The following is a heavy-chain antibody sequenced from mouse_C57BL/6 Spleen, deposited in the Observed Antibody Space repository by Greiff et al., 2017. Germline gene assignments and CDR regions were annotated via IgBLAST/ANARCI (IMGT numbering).Heavy chain of an antibody. CDR2: INPSNGGT. CDR1: GYTFTSYW. V-gene: IGHV1-53*01. Sequence: QVHVKQSGPELVKPGASVTLSCKASGYTFTSYWMNWVKQRPGQGLEWIGNINPSNGGTTYNEKFKSKATLTVDKSSCTAYMQGSTLTSEDSAVYYCASSDYWGQGTTLTVSS. J-gene: IGHJ2*01. CDR3: ASSDY.